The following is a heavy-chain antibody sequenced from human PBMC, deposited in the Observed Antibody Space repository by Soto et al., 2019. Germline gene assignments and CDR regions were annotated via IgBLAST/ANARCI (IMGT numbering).Heavy chain of an antibody. CDR2: IIPILGIA. D-gene: IGHD5-18*01. Sequence: GASVKVSCKASGGTFSSYTISWVRQAPGQGLEWMGRIIPILGIANYAQKFQGRVTITADKSTSTAYMELSSLRSEDTAVYYCARDQAPTGIQPPDDYYYGMDVWGQGTTVTVSS. J-gene: IGHJ6*02. CDR1: GGTFSSYT. V-gene: IGHV1-69*04. CDR3: ARDQAPTGIQPPDDYYYGMDV.